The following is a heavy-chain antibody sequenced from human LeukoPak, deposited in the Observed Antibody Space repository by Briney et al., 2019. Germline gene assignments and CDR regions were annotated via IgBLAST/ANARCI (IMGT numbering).Heavy chain of an antibody. D-gene: IGHD6-19*01. Sequence: ASVKVSCKASGYTFTSYAIHWVRQAPGQRLEWMGWINTNTGNPTYAQGFTGRFVFSLDTSVSTAYLQISSLKAEDTAVYYCARSTGYSSGWYSRNWFDPWGQGTLVTVSS. CDR2: INTNTGNP. CDR3: ARSTGYSSGWYSRNWFDP. CDR1: GYTFTSYA. J-gene: IGHJ5*02. V-gene: IGHV7-4-1*02.